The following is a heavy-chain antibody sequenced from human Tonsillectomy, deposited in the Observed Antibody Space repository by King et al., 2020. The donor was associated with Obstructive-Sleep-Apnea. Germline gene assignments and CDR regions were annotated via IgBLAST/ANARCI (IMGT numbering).Heavy chain of an antibody. D-gene: IGHD3-10*01. V-gene: IGHV4-39*07. Sequence: LQLQESGPGLVKPSETLSLTCTVSNGSISSSSYYWGWIRQPPGKGLEWIGSIYYSGSTYYKPSLKSRVTISVDTSNNQFSLKLSSVTAADSAVYYCARVRGFRGPKDYWGQGTLVTVSS. CDR1: NGSISSSSYY. CDR2: IYYSGST. J-gene: IGHJ4*02. CDR3: ARVRGFRGPKDY.